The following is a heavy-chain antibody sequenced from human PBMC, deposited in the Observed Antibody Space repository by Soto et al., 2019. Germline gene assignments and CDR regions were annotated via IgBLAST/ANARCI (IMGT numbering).Heavy chain of an antibody. Sequence: QVQLQQGGAGLVKPSETLSLSCAVYGQSFSGHSWAWIRQPPGKGLEWIGEINESGRTNYTPSLKSRVTIPTDTSKTQFPRKLSSVSAADTAAYFCARGSGIVALPGELEDVKYDYWGQGTLVNVSS. CDR2: INESGRT. J-gene: IGHJ4*02. CDR1: GQSFSGHS. CDR3: ARGSGIVALPGELEDVKYDY. V-gene: IGHV4-34*01. D-gene: IGHD1-1*01.